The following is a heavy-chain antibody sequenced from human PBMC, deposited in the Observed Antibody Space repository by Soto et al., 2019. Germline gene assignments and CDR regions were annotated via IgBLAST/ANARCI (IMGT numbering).Heavy chain of an antibody. V-gene: IGHV4-39*01. CDR2: IYYSGST. Sequence: QLQLQESGPGLVKPSETLSLTCTVSGGSISSSSYYWGWIRQPPGKGLEWIGSIYYSGSTYYNPSLKSRVTISVDTSKNQFSLKLSSVTAADTAVYYCARHPQVAGPHGSAFDIWGQGTMVTVSS. J-gene: IGHJ3*02. D-gene: IGHD6-19*01. CDR1: GGSISSSSYY. CDR3: ARHPQVAGPHGSAFDI.